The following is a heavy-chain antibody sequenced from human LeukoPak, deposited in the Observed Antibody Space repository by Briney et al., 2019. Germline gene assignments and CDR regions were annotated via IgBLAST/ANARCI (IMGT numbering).Heavy chain of an antibody. CDR2: ISTSSKTI. CDR3: ARGAGYSYGPLHY. CDR1: GFTFSSYN. Sequence: GGSLRLSCVASGFTFSSYNMNWVRQAPGKGLEWVSYISTSSKTIYYADSVKGRFTISRDNAKNSLYLQMNSLRDEDTAVYYCARGAGYSYGPLHYWGQGTLVTVSS. D-gene: IGHD5-18*01. J-gene: IGHJ4*02. V-gene: IGHV3-48*02.